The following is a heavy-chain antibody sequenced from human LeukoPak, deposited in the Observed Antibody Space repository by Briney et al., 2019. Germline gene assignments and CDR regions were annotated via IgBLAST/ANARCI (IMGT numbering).Heavy chain of an antibody. CDR3: ASGSSGYPPY. Sequence: GRSLRLSCAASGFTFSSYGMHWVRQAPGKGLEWVAVISYDGSNKYYADSVKGRFTISRDNSKNTLYLQMNSLRTEDTAVYYCASGSSGYPPYWGQGTRVTVSS. V-gene: IGHV3-30*03. J-gene: IGHJ4*02. CDR2: ISYDGSNK. CDR1: GFTFSSYG. D-gene: IGHD3-22*01.